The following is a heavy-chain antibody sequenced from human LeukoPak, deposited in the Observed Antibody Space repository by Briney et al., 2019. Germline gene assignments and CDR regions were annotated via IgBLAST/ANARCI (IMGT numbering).Heavy chain of an antibody. Sequence: GGSLRLSCAASGFTFDDYAMHWVRQAPGKGLEWVSGISWNSGSIGYADSVKGRFTISRDNAKNSLYLQMNSLRAEDTALYYCAKDIRELGLFDHWGQGTLVTVSS. V-gene: IGHV3-9*01. CDR1: GFTFDDYA. CDR2: ISWNSGSI. CDR3: AKDIRELGLFDH. J-gene: IGHJ4*02. D-gene: IGHD1-26*01.